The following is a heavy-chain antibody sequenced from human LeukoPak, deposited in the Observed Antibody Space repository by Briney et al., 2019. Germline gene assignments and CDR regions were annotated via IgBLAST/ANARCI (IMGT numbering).Heavy chain of an antibody. CDR3: ARALGLGFGSGDDAFDI. CDR2: ISGFNGNA. J-gene: IGHJ3*02. V-gene: IGHV1-18*01. Sequence: GASVKVSCKASGYTFTSYGISWVRQAPGQGLEWMGWISGFNGNAIYAQKFQGRVTMTTDTPTSTAYMELRSLRSDDTAVYYCARALGLGFGSGDDAFDIWGQGTMVTVSS. D-gene: IGHD3-10*01. CDR1: GYTFTSYG.